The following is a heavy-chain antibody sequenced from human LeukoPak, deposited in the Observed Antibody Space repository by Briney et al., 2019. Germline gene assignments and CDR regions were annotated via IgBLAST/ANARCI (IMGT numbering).Heavy chain of an antibody. CDR1: GGSISSYY. Sequence: PSETLSLTCTVSGGSISSYYWSWIRQPAGKGLEWIGRIYTSGSTNYNPSLKSRVTMSVDTSKNQFSLKLSSVTAADTAVYYCARAPVSYSSGNNWYFDLWGRGTLVTVSS. V-gene: IGHV4-4*07. D-gene: IGHD6-19*01. CDR3: ARAPVSYSSGNNWYFDL. J-gene: IGHJ2*01. CDR2: IYTSGST.